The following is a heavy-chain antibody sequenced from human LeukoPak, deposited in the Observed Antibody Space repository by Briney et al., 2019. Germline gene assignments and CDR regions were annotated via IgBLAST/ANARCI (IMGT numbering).Heavy chain of an antibody. D-gene: IGHD1-1*01. CDR2: MNPYSGNT. CDR1: RYTFNSHD. V-gene: IGHV1-8*01. Sequence: ASVKVSRKASRYTFNSHDINWVRPATGQGGEGMGWMNPYSGNTGYAQKFQGRVTMTRDTSINTAYLEFYSLRSEDTAGYYFARGYSPTLRTTGNDYWGQGTLVTVSS. CDR3: ARGYSPTLRTTGNDY. J-gene: IGHJ4*02.